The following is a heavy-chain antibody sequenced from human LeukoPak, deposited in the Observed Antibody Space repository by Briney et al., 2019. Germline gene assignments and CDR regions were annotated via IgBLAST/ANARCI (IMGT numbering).Heavy chain of an antibody. V-gene: IGHV4-30-4*01. D-gene: IGHD4-17*01. CDR2: IYYSGST. Sequence: SETLSLTCTVSGGSISSGDYYWSWIRQPPGKGLEWIGYIYYSGSTYYNPSLKSRVTISVDTSKNQFSLKLSSVTAADTAVYYCARGSYGAFRYGDLDYWGQGTLVIVSS. CDR1: GGSISSGDYY. CDR3: ARGSYGAFRYGDLDY. J-gene: IGHJ4*02.